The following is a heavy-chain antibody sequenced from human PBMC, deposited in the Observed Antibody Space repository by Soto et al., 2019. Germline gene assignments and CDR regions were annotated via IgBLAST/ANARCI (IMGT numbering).Heavy chain of an antibody. CDR1: GFTFSGYG. J-gene: IGHJ4*02. V-gene: IGHV3-33*01. CDR3: ARDGVDGTAFCDYLDY. D-gene: IGHD3-16*01. CDR2: IRYDGSNI. Sequence: QVQLVESGGGVVQPGRSLRLSCVASGFTFSGYGMHWVRQAPGKGLEWVAIIRYDGSNIYYADSVRGRFAISRDNSKNTWFLQMDSLGAEDTAVYYCARDGVDGTAFCDYLDYWGQGALVTVSS.